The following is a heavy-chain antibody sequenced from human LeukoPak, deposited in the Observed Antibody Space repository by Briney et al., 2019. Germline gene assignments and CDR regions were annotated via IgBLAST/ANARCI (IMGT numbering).Heavy chain of an antibody. D-gene: IGHD6-13*01. CDR1: GFPFSSYA. J-gene: IGHJ4*02. V-gene: IGHV3-23*01. CDR3: AKDRGYSSSWYFDY. CDR2: ISGSGGST. Sequence: PGGSLRLSCAASGFPFSSYAMSWVRQTPGKGLEWVSAISGSGGSTYYADSVKGRFTISRDNSKNTLYLQMNSLRAEDTAVYYCAKDRGYSSSWYFDYWGQGTLVTVSS.